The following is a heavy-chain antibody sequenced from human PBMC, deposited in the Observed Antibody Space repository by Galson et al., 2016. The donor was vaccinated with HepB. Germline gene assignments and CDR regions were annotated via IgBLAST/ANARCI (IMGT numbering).Heavy chain of an antibody. J-gene: IGHJ4*02. CDR2: ISTSSNTL. V-gene: IGHV3-48*01. CDR1: GFTFSSYS. Sequence: SLRLSCAASGFTFSSYSMNWVRQAPGKGLEWISYISTSSNTLYYGHSVRGRFTISRDNAKNSLYLQLNSLRVEDTAVYNCARGRRYFDDWGRGTLVTVSS. CDR3: ARGRRYFDD.